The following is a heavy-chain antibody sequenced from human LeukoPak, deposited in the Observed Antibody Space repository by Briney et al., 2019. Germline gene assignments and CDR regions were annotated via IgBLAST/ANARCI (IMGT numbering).Heavy chain of an antibody. CDR2: ISYDGSNK. V-gene: IGHV3-30*03. Sequence: GGSLRLSCAASGFTFSSYGMHWVRQAPGKGLEWVAVISYDGSNKYYADSVKGRFTISRDNSKNTLYLQMNSLRAEDTAVYYCARDLGLVYFQHWGQGTLVTVSS. CDR1: GFTFSSYG. CDR3: ARDLGLVYFQH. J-gene: IGHJ1*01.